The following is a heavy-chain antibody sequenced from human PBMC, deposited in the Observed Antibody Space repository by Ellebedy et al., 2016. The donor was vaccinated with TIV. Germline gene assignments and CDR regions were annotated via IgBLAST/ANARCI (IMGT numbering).Heavy chain of an antibody. Sequence: KVSCKGSGYSFTSYWIGWVRQMPGKGLEWMGIIYPGDSDARSSPSFQGQVTISVDKSTSTAYLQWSSPKASDTAMYYCARRDDEGYSNGPPKRAFDIWGQGTMVTVSS. D-gene: IGHD5-18*01. CDR2: IYPGDSDA. V-gene: IGHV5-51*01. J-gene: IGHJ3*02. CDR3: ARRDDEGYSNGPPKRAFDI. CDR1: GYSFTSYW.